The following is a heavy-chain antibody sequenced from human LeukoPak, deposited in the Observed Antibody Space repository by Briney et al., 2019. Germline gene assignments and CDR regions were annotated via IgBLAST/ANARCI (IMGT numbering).Heavy chain of an antibody. CDR2: ISGGGGST. CDR1: GFTFSRYA. CDR3: AKASRGYSGYDSN. D-gene: IGHD5-12*01. J-gene: IGHJ4*02. V-gene: IGHV3-23*01. Sequence: GGSLRLSCAASGFTFSRYAMGWVRQAPGKGLEWVSAISGGGGSTYYADSVKSRFTISRDNSKNTLYLQMNSLRAEDTAVYYCAKASRGYSGYDSNWGQGTLVTVSS.